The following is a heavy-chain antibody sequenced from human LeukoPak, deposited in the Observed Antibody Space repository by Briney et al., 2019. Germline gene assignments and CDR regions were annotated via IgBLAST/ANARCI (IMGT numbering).Heavy chain of an antibody. J-gene: IGHJ5*02. V-gene: IGHV1-8*01. CDR3: ARDRLRFGP. CDR1: GYTFTSYD. CDR2: MNPNSGNT. Sequence: ASVKVSCKASGYTFTSYDINWVRQATGQGLEWMGWMNPNSGNTGYAQKVQGRVTVTSNTSISTAYMALGSLRSEDTAVYYCARDRLRFGPWGQGTLVTVSS. D-gene: IGHD3-16*01.